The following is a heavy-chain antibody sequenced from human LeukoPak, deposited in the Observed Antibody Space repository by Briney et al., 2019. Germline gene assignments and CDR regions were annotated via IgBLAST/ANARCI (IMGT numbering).Heavy chain of an antibody. CDR2: IYTSGST. CDR1: GGSISSYY. V-gene: IGHV4-4*07. Sequence: SETLSLTCTVSGGSISSYYWSWIRQPAGKGLEWIGRIYTSGSTNYNPSLKSRVTMSVDTSKNQFSLKLSSVTAADTAVYYCARDIAPHTDFYYMDVWGKGTTVTVSS. J-gene: IGHJ6*03. D-gene: IGHD2-15*01. CDR3: ARDIAPHTDFYYMDV.